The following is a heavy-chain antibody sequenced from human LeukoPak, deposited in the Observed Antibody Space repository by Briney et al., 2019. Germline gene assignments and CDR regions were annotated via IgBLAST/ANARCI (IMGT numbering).Heavy chain of an antibody. Sequence: GGSLGLSCAASGFTFSSYWMSWVRQAPGKGLEWVAIIKQDGSEIYYVDSVKGRFTISRDNAKNSLYLQMNSLRAEDTAVYYCARVQKSRKSVASAVDCWGQGTVVIVSS. V-gene: IGHV3-7*04. J-gene: IGHJ4*02. CDR1: GFTFSSYW. CDR3: ARVQKSRKSVASAVDC. CDR2: IKQDGSEI. D-gene: IGHD5-12*01.